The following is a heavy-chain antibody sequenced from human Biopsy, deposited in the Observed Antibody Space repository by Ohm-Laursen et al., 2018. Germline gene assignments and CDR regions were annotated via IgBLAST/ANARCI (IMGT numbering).Heavy chain of an antibody. CDR3: AKDRYNYTPIGGFSMDV. V-gene: IGHV3-30*18. D-gene: IGHD5-18*01. CDR1: GFDFSDYS. J-gene: IGHJ6*02. Sequence: SLRLSCAASGFDFSDYSMSWVRQAPGKGLEWVAFIFYDGSNTYYADSVKGRFTISRDNSRDTLYLQMSSLRAEDTAVYYCAKDRYNYTPIGGFSMDVWGQGTTVTVSS. CDR2: IFYDGSNT.